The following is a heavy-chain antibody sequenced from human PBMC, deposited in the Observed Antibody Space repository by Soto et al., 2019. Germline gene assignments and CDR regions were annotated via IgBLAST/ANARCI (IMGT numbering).Heavy chain of an antibody. Sequence: QVQLQESGPGLVKPSGTLSLTCAVSGGSISSHNWWSWVRQPPGKGLEWIGEIYHGGSANYNPSLKSRVTISLDKSNNQCSLRLSSVTAADTAMYYCAKKGADYGDYERWGQGTLVTVSS. V-gene: IGHV4-4*02. CDR2: IYHGGSA. CDR1: GGSISSHNW. J-gene: IGHJ4*02. CDR3: AKKGADYGDYER. D-gene: IGHD4-17*01.